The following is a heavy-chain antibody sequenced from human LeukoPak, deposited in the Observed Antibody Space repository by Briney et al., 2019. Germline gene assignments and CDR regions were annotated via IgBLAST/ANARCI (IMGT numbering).Heavy chain of an antibody. CDR3: ARALYSSSSKHVSYYYYYGMDV. Sequence: ASVKVSCKASGYTFTSYYIHWVRQAPGQGLEWMGIINPSGGSTSYAQKFQGRVTMTRDTSTSTVYMELSSLRSEDTAVYYCARALYSSSSKHVSYYYYYGMDVWGQGTTVAVS. CDR1: GYTFTSYY. J-gene: IGHJ6*02. V-gene: IGHV1-46*01. D-gene: IGHD6-6*01. CDR2: INPSGGST.